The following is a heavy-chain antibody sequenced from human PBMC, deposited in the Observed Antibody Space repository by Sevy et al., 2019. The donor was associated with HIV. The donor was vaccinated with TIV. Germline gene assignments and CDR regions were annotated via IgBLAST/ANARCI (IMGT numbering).Heavy chain of an antibody. J-gene: IGHJ4*02. CDR1: GFTFKTYA. D-gene: IGHD1-26*01. Sequence: GGSLRLSCAASGFTFKTYALHWVRQTPGRGLEWLAFISSNGESGFYANSVRGRFTVSSDNSMNTLYRQMTSLQPEDTAVYYCARGPEWELTSFLSHWGQGTLVTVSS. V-gene: IGHV3-30*04. CDR3: ARGPEWELTSFLSH. CDR2: ISSNGESG.